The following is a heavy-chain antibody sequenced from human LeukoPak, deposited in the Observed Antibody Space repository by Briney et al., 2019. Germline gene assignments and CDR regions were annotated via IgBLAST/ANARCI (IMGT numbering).Heavy chain of an antibody. Sequence: SETLSLTCTVSGGSVSSGSYYWSWIRQPAGKGLEWIGRISATVITDYNPSLKGRVTISVDTSKNQFSLNLTSVTAADTAVYYCAKSGGSGHLDYWGQGTLVTVSS. CDR2: ISATVIT. J-gene: IGHJ4*02. CDR3: AKSGGSGHLDY. CDR1: GGSVSSGSYY. V-gene: IGHV4-61*02. D-gene: IGHD3-10*01.